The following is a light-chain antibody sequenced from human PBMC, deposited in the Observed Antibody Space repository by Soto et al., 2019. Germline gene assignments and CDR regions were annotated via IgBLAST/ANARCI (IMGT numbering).Light chain of an antibody. Sequence: QSVLTQPASVSGSPGQSITISCTGTSXDIGGYDYVSWYQQHPGKAPKLMIYGVSNRPSGVSNRFSGSKSGSTASLTISGLLAEDEADYYCSSYTRSSTLDYVFGTGTKVTVL. CDR3: SSYTRSSTLDYV. V-gene: IGLV2-14*01. CDR1: SXDIGGYDY. J-gene: IGLJ1*01. CDR2: GVS.